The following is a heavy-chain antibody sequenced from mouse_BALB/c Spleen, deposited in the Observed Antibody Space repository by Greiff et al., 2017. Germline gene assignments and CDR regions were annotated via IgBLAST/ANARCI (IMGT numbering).Heavy chain of an antibody. Sequence: EVKLVESGPGLVKPSQSLSLTCSVTGYSITSGYYWNWIRQFPGNKLEWMGYISYDGSNNYNPSLKNRISITRDTSKNQFFLKLNSVTTEDTATYYCARAQTGTFAYWGQGTLVTVSA. V-gene: IGHV3-6*02. CDR1: GYSITSGYY. J-gene: IGHJ3*01. CDR3: ARAQTGTFAY. CDR2: ISYDGSN. D-gene: IGHD4-1*01.